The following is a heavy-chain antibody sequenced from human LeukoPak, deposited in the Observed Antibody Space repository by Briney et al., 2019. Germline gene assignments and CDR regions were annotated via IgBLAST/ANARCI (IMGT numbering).Heavy chain of an antibody. CDR2: TYYRSKWYH. V-gene: IGHV6-1*01. Sequence: SQTLSLTCAISGDRVSRNSAAWNWIGQSPSRGLEWLGRTYYRSKWYHDYAVSVKSRITISPDTSKNQFSLQLNSVTPEDTAVYFCARGNNGWIDYWGQGTLVTVSS. CDR3: ARGNNGWIDY. J-gene: IGHJ4*02. D-gene: IGHD1/OR15-1a*01. CDR1: GDRVSRNSAA.